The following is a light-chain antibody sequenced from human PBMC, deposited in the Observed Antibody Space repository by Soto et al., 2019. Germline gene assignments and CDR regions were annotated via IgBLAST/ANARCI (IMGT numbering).Light chain of an antibody. Sequence: EILMTQSPATLSVSPGESATLSCSASQSVSTSLAWYQQKPGQAPRLLIYGASTRATDIPARFSGSGSGTDFTLTISSLEPEDFAVYYCQQRSNWPPLTCGGGTKVDI. CDR2: GAS. J-gene: IGKJ4*01. CDR1: QSVSTS. CDR3: QQRSNWPPLT. V-gene: IGKV3-15*01.